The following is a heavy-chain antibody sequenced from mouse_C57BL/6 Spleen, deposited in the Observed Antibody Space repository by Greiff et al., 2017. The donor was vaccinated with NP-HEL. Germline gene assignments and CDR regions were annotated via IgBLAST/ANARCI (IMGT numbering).Heavy chain of an antibody. D-gene: IGHD1-1*01. CDR2: IDPSDSYT. CDR3: ARYHYGVYFDY. J-gene: IGHJ2*01. V-gene: IGHV1-69*01. Sequence: QVQLQQPGAELVMPGASVKLSCKASGYTFTSYWMHWVKQRPGQGLEWIGEIDPSDSYTKYNQKCKGKSKLTVDKSSSTAYMQLSRLTSEDSAVYYCARYHYGVYFDYWGQGTTLTVSS. CDR1: GYTFTSYW.